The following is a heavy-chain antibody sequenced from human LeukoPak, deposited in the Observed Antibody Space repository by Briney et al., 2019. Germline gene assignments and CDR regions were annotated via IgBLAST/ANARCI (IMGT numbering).Heavy chain of an antibody. Sequence: ASVKVSCKASGYTFTTYYVHWVRLAPGQGLEWMGIINPSGGSTTYAQKFQGRVTMTRGTSSSTVYMELSSLRSEDTAVYFCARGGITMFYDCWGQGTLVTVSS. D-gene: IGHD3-10*02. CDR1: GYTFTTYY. V-gene: IGHV1-46*01. CDR2: INPSGGST. J-gene: IGHJ4*02. CDR3: ARGGITMFYDC.